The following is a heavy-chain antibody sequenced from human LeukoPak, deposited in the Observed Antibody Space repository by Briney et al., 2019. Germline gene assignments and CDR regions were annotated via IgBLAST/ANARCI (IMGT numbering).Heavy chain of an antibody. CDR1: GGTFISYA. CDR2: IGPYNGNT. Sequence: ASVKVSCKASGGTFISYAISWVRQAPGQGLEWMGWIGPYNGNTKYAQKFQGRVTVTTDTSTSTAYMELRSLRSDDTAVYFCARAVLGGPTVYYNYYHMDVWGKGTTVTVSS. D-gene: IGHD1-26*01. V-gene: IGHV1-18*01. CDR3: ARAVLGGPTVYYNYYHMDV. J-gene: IGHJ6*03.